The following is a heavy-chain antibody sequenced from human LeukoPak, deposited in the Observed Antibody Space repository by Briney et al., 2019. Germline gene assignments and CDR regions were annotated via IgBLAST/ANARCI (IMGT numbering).Heavy chain of an antibody. CDR3: ARDQAYCGGDCYFDF. Sequence: PSETLSLTCAVSDYSLSSAYYWGWIRQPPGKELEWIGSIYHSGSTDYNPSLKSRVTISVDTSKNQFSLKLRSVTAADTAVYYCARDQAYCGGDCYFDFWGQGTLVTVSS. V-gene: IGHV4-38-2*02. D-gene: IGHD2-21*02. J-gene: IGHJ4*02. CDR1: DYSLSSAYY. CDR2: IYHSGST.